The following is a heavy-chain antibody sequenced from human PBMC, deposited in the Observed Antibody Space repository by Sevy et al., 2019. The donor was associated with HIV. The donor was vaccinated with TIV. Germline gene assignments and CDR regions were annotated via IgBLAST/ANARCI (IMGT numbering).Heavy chain of an antibody. CDR3: AKIGIRYCSGGSCSPYFDY. D-gene: IGHD2-15*01. V-gene: IGHV3-23*01. CDR2: ISGSGGST. CDR1: GFTFSSYA. J-gene: IGHJ4*02. Sequence: GSLRLSCAASGFTFSSYAMSWVRQAPGKGLEWVSAISGSGGSTYYADSVKGRFTISRDNSKNTLYLQMNSLRAEDTAVYYCAKIGIRYCSGGSCSPYFDYWGQGTLVTVSS.